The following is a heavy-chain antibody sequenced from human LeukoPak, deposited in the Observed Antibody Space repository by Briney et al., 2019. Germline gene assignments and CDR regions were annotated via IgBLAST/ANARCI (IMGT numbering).Heavy chain of an antibody. V-gene: IGHV1-69*05. Sequence: SVKVSCKPSGGTFNYAISWVRQAPGQGPEWMGGILPVLGTPHYAQKFQGRLTVTTDEVAATAYMELSSLRSEDTAVYYFARGYRGNFFGFDLWGQGTLVTVPS. D-gene: IGHD1-26*01. J-gene: IGHJ4*02. CDR3: ARGYRGNFFGFDL. CDR2: ILPVLGTP. CDR1: GGTFNYA.